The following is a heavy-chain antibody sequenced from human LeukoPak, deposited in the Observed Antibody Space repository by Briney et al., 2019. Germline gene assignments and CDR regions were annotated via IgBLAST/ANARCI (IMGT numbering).Heavy chain of an antibody. CDR2: INRSGST. Sequence: SETLSLTCAVYGGSFSGYYWSWIRQPPGKGLEWIGEINRSGSTNYNPSLKSRATISVDTSKNQFSLKLSSVTAADTAVYYCARLGVWFGELPFDYWGQGTLVTVSS. J-gene: IGHJ4*02. CDR1: GGSFSGYY. CDR3: ARLGVWFGELPFDY. V-gene: IGHV4-34*01. D-gene: IGHD3-10*01.